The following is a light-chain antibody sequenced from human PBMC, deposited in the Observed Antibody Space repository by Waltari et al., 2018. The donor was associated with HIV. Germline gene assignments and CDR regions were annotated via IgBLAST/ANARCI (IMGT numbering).Light chain of an antibody. J-gene: IGKJ1*01. CDR2: GAS. CDR3: QQYNNWPRT. Sequence: EIVMTQSPATLSVSPGERVTLSCRASQNVITNLAWYQQKFGQAPRLLIYGASTRATGIPGRFSGGGSGTEFTLTISSLQSEDFAIYYCQQYNNWPRTFGQGTKVEVK. CDR1: QNVITN. V-gene: IGKV3-15*01.